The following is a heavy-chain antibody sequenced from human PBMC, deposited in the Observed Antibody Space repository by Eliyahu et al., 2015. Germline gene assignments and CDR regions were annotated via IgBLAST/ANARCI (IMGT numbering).Heavy chain of an antibody. CDR2: IYYSGST. Sequence: QLQLQESGPGLVKPSETLSLTCTVSGGSISSSSYYWGWIRQPPGKGLEWIGSIYYSGSTYYNPSLKSRVTISVDTSKNQFSLKLSSVTAADTAVYYCARHLIAAPHNWFDPWGQGTLVTVSS. V-gene: IGHV4-39*01. CDR3: ARHLIAAPHNWFDP. J-gene: IGHJ5*02. CDR1: GGSISSSSYY. D-gene: IGHD6-13*01.